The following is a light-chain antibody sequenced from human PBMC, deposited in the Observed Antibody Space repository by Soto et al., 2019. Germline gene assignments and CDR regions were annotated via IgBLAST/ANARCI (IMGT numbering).Light chain of an antibody. Sequence: VLTQSPATRSLSPGERATLSCRSSENVRTFVDWYQQKPGQAPRLLIYGASNRATDIPARFSGSGSGTDFTLTISNLEPEDFAVYYCQQHSHWPPWTFGQGTRVEIQ. CDR1: ENVRTF. J-gene: IGKJ1*01. CDR3: QQHSHWPPWT. CDR2: GAS. V-gene: IGKV3-11*01.